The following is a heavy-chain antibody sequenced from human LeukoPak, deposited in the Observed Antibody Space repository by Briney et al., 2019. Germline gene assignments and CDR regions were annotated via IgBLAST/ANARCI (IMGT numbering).Heavy chain of an antibody. J-gene: IGHJ5*02. CDR3: ASRATVTTDRFWFDP. CDR1: GFTFSSNY. Sequence: GGSLRLSCAASGFTFSSNYMSWVRQAPGKGLEWVSVIYSGGSTSYADSVKGRFTISRDNSKNTLYLQMSSLRAEDTAVYYCASRATVTTDRFWFDPWGQGTLVTVSS. D-gene: IGHD4-11*01. CDR2: IYSGGST. V-gene: IGHV3-53*01.